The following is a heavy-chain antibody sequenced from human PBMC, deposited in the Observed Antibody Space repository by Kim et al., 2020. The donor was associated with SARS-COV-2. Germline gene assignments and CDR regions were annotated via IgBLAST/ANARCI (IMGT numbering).Heavy chain of an antibody. J-gene: IGHJ3*02. CDR3: ARGGTDAFDI. Sequence: TYSNTSLRSRVTISVDTSKTQFSLKLSSVTAADTAVYYCARGGTDAFDIWGQGTMVTVSS. V-gene: IGHV4-31*02. CDR2: T.